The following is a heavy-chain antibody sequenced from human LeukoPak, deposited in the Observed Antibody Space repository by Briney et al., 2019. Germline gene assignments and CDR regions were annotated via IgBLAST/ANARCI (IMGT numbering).Heavy chain of an antibody. CDR3: AKLPEVAAAGPLEY. J-gene: IGHJ4*02. D-gene: IGHD6-13*01. CDR1: GFTFSSYA. Sequence: GGSLRLSCAASGFTFSSYAMSWVRQAPGKGLEWVSAISGSGGSTYYADSVKGRFTISRDNSKNMLYLQMNSLRAEDTAVYYCAKLPEVAAAGPLEYWGQGTLVTVSS. V-gene: IGHV3-23*01. CDR2: ISGSGGST.